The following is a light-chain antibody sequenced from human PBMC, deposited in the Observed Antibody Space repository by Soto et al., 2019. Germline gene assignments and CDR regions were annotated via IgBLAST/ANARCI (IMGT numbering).Light chain of an antibody. CDR1: QSVSSSF. CDR2: GAS. CDR3: QQYDRSPLT. Sequence: EIVLTQSPGTLSLSPGERATLSCRASQSVSSSFLAWYQQKPGQAPRLLIYGASSRATGIPDRFSGSGSGTDFTLTISRLEPEDVAVYYCQQYDRSPLTFGRGTKVEIK. V-gene: IGKV3-20*01. J-gene: IGKJ4*01.